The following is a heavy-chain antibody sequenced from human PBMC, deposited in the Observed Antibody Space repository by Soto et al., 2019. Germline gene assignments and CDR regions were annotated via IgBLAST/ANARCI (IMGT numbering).Heavy chain of an antibody. Sequence: QVQLVESGGGVVQPGRSLRLSCAASGFTFSSYGMHWVRQAPGKGLEWVAVISYDGSNKYYADSVKGRFTISRDNSKNSLYLQMNSLRAEDTAVYYCARDKGRAESAEYFQHWGQGTLVTVSS. CDR2: ISYDGSNK. CDR1: GFTFSSYG. V-gene: IGHV3-30*03. CDR3: ARDKGRAESAEYFQH. J-gene: IGHJ1*01.